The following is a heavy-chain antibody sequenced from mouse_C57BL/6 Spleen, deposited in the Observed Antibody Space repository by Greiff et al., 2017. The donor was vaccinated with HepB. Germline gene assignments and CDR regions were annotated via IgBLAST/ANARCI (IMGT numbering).Heavy chain of an antibody. CDR3: ARKEGNYGSSRHFDV. CDR1: GYAFSSSW. V-gene: IGHV1-82*01. CDR2: IYPGDGDT. J-gene: IGHJ1*03. Sequence: VQLQQSGPELVKPGASVKISCKASGYAFSSSWMNWVKQRPGKGLEWIGRIYPGDGDTHYNGKFKGKATLTADKSSSTAYMQLSSLTSEDSAVYFCARKEGNYGSSRHFDVWGTGTTVTVSS. D-gene: IGHD1-1*01.